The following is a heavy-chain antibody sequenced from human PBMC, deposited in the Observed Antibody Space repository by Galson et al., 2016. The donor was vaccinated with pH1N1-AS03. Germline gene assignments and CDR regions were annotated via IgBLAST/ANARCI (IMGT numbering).Heavy chain of an antibody. J-gene: IGHJ4*02. Sequence: SLRLSCAASGFTISNFGMLWVRQAPGQGLEWVAIISFDGTNKYYADSVKGRFSISRDNSKNTLFLQMSAPRAEDTAVYYCANDFNYDFWSGYSFYWGQGALVTVSS. CDR1: GFTISNFG. CDR2: ISFDGTNK. D-gene: IGHD3/OR15-3a*01. CDR3: ANDFNYDFWSGYSFY. V-gene: IGHV3-30*18.